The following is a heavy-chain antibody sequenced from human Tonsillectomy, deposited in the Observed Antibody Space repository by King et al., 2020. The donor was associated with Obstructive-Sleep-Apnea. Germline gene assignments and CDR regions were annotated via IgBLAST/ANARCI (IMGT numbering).Heavy chain of an antibody. Sequence: VQLVESGGGLVKPGGSLRLSCAASGFTFSDYYMSWIRQAPGKGLEWVAYISSSSSYTNYADSVKGRFTISRDNAKNSLYLQMNSLRAEDTAVYYCARSTMVRGVCFDYWGQGTLVTVSS. V-gene: IGHV3-11*06. D-gene: IGHD3-10*01. CDR1: GFTFSDYY. CDR3: ARSTMVRGVCFDY. CDR2: ISSSSSYT. J-gene: IGHJ4*02.